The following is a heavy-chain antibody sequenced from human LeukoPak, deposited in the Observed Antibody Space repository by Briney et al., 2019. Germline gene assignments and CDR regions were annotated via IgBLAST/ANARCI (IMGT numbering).Heavy chain of an antibody. CDR2: IIPIFGTA. Sequence: GASVKVSCKASGGTFISYAISWVRQAPGQGLEWMGGIIPIFGTANYAQKFQGRVTITADESTSTAYMGLSSLRSEDTAVYYCAIATVATTRTWGYWGQGTLVTVSS. CDR1: GGTFISYA. CDR3: AIATVATTRTWGY. D-gene: IGHD4-11*01. V-gene: IGHV1-69*13. J-gene: IGHJ4*02.